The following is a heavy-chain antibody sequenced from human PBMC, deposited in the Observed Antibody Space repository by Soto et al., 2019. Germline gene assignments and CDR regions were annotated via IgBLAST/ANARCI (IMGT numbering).Heavy chain of an antibody. Sequence: SETLSLKCTVSGGSLSSYDWSWLRQPPGKGLEWIGYIYYSGSTNYNPSLKSRVTISVDTPKNQFSLKLSSVTAADTAVYYCDIIDVGRSCTTTNGMDVWGQGTTVPVSS. CDR1: GGSLSSYD. V-gene: IGHV4-59*01. CDR3: DIIDVGRSCTTTNGMDV. CDR2: IYYSGST. D-gene: IGHD2-8*01. J-gene: IGHJ6*02.